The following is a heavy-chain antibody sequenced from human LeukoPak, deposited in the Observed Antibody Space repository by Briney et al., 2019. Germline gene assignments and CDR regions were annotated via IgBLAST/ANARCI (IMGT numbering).Heavy chain of an antibody. Sequence: GASVKVSCKDSGYTFPNYGISWVRQAPGQGLEWMGWISGHTGNTNYALEFRGRVTMTTETSTSTAYMELRSLRSDDTGVYYCARALGGSRKNDFWSGYPDYWGQGTLVSVSS. V-gene: IGHV1-18*01. D-gene: IGHD3-3*01. J-gene: IGHJ4*02. CDR2: ISGHTGNT. CDR1: GYTFPNYG. CDR3: ARALGGSRKNDFWSGYPDY.